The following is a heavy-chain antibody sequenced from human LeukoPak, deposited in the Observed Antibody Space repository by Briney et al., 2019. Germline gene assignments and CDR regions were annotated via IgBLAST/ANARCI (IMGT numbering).Heavy chain of an antibody. D-gene: IGHD1-26*01. J-gene: IGHJ4*02. CDR2: ITGSGPYM. CDR3: AKDLGWEQYYFDY. Sequence: GGSLRLSCAASGFTFSTFAMHWVRLSPGKGLEWVSSITGSGPYMLYADSVKHRFTISRDNTKNLLYLEMNSLRAEDTAVYYCAKDLGWEQYYFDYWGQGTLVTVSS. CDR1: GFTFSTFA. V-gene: IGHV3-21*04.